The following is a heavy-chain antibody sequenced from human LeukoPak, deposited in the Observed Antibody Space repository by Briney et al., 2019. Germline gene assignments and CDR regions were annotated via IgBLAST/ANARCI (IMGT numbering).Heavy chain of an antibody. D-gene: IGHD2-2*01. CDR2: IWYDGSNK. V-gene: IGHV3-33*01. CDR1: GFTFSSYG. CDR3: AGGRHCSSTSCLVEY. Sequence: GGSLRLSCAASGFTFSSYGMHWVRQAPGKGLEWVAVIWYDGSNKYYADSVKGRFTISRDNSKNTLYLQMNSLRAEDTAVYYCAGGRHCSSTSCLVEYWGQGTLVTVSS. J-gene: IGHJ4*02.